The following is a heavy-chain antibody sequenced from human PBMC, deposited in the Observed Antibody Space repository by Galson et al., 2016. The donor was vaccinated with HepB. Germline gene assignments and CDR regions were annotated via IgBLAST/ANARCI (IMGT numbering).Heavy chain of an antibody. CDR2: INPANART. CDR3: ASDASDWSLPSGLYGMDV. V-gene: IGHV1-46*01. J-gene: IGHJ6*02. Sequence: SVKVSCKASGYTFSSHHMHWVRQAPGQGLEWMGVINPANARTNYAQKFQGKVIMTRDTSTSIVYLELSSLRAEDTAMYYCASDASDWSLPSGLYGMDVWGQGTPVSVSS. D-gene: IGHD6-19*01. CDR1: GYTFSSHH.